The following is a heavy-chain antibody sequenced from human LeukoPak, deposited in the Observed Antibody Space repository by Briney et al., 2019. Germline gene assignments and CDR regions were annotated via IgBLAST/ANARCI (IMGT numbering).Heavy chain of an antibody. D-gene: IGHD5-12*01. Sequence: ASVKVSCKASGGTFSSYAISWVRQATGQGLEWMGWMNPNSGNTGYAQKFQGRVTMTRNTSISTAYMELSSLRSEDTAVYYCARGPRDGYNYGEDWGQGTLVTVSS. V-gene: IGHV1-8*02. J-gene: IGHJ4*02. CDR2: MNPNSGNT. CDR1: GGTFSSYA. CDR3: ARGPRDGYNYGED.